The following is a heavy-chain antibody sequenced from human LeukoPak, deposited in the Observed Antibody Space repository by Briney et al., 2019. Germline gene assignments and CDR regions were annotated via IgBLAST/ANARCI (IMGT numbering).Heavy chain of an antibody. D-gene: IGHD1-26*01. CDR3: ARDFSIVGATFHES. V-gene: IGHV3-66*01. CDR2: IYSGGTT. CDR1: GFTFNNYA. J-gene: IGHJ5*02. Sequence: PGGSLRLSCAASGFTFNNYAMTWVRQAPGSGLEWVSVIYSGGTTDYADSVKGRFTISRDNSKNTLYLQMNSLRAEDTAVYYCARDFSIVGATFHESWGQGTLVTVSS.